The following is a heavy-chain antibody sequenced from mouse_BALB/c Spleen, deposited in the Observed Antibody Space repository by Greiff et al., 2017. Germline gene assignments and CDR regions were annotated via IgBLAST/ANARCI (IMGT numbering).Heavy chain of an antibody. J-gene: IGHJ4*01. V-gene: IGHV1-7*01. CDR3: AIYDGYYHAMDY. D-gene: IGHD2-3*01. Sequence: QVQLQQSGAELAKPGASVKMSCKASGYTFTSYWMHWVKQRPGQGLEWIGYINPSTGYTEYNQKFKDKATLTADKSSSTAYMQLSSLTSEDSAVYYCAIYDGYYHAMDYWGQGTSVTVSS. CDR2: INPSTGYT. CDR1: GYTFTSYW.